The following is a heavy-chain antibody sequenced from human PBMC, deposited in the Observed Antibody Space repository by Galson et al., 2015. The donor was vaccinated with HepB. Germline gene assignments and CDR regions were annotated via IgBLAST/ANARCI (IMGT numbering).Heavy chain of an antibody. CDR3: ARHGHGGVSNSYWYFEL. J-gene: IGHJ2*01. V-gene: IGHV5-10-1*01. CDR1: GYSFTSYW. CDR2: IDPSDSYT. D-gene: IGHD4-23*01. Sequence: QSGAEVKKPGESLRISCKGSGYSFTSYWISWVRQMPGKGLEWMGRIDPSDSYTNYSPSFQGHVTISADKSISTAYLQWSSLKASDTAMYYCARHGHGGVSNSYWYFELWGRGTLVTVSS.